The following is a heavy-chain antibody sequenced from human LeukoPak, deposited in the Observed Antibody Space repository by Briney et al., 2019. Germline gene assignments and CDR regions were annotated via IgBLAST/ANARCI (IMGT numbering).Heavy chain of an antibody. V-gene: IGHV3-74*01. J-gene: IGHJ4*02. CDR2: INSDGSST. Sequence: GGSLRLSCAASGFTFSSYWMHWVRQAPGKGLVWVSRINSDGSSTSYADSVKGRFTVSRDDSENTLSLQMNSLRVEDTALYFCARVVGASHHTVDYWGQGALVTVSS. CDR3: ARVVGASHHTVDY. CDR1: GFTFSSYW. D-gene: IGHD1-26*01.